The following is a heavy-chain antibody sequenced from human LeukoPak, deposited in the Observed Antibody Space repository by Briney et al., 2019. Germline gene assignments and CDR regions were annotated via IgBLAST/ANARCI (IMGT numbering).Heavy chain of an antibody. CDR2: INPSGGST. D-gene: IGHD1-1*01. CDR1: GYTFTSYY. J-gene: IGHJ6*02. CDR3: ARDRELERRPYYYYGMDV. V-gene: IGHV1-46*01. Sequence: ASVKVSCKASGYTFTSYYMHWVRQAPGQGLEWMGIINPSGGSTSYAQKFQGRVTMTRDTSTSTVYMELSSLRSEDTAVYYCARDRELERRPYYYYGMDVWGQGTTVTVSS.